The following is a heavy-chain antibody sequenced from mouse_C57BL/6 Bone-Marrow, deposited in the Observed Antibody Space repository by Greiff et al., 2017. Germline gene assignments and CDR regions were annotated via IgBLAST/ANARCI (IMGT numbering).Heavy chain of an antibody. CDR3: ARHEGY. Sequence: EVNLVESGGDLVKPGGSLKLSCAASGFTFSSYGMSWVRQTPDKRLEWVATISSGGSYTYYPDSVKGRFTISRDNAKNTLYLQMSSLKSEDTAMYYCARHEGYWGQGTTLTVSS. J-gene: IGHJ2*01. CDR2: ISSGGSYT. CDR1: GFTFSSYG. V-gene: IGHV5-6*01.